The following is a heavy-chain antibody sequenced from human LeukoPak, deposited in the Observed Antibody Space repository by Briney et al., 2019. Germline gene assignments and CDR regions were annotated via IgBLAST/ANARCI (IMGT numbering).Heavy chain of an antibody. CDR3: ARVQQLGQGFHY. D-gene: IGHD6-13*01. V-gene: IGHV6-1*01. Sequence: HSQTLSLTCAISGDSVSSNSAAWNWIRQSPSRGLEWLGRTYYRSKWYNDYALSVKNRISINPDTSKNQFSLQLNSVTPEDTAVYYCARVQQLGQGFHYWGLGTLVTVSS. CDR2: TYYRSKWYN. J-gene: IGHJ4*02. CDR1: GDSVSSNSAA.